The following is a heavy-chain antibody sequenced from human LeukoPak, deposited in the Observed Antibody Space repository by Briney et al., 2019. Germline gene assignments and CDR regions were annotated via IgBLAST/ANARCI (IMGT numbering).Heavy chain of an antibody. V-gene: IGHV1-46*01. Sequence: ASVKVSCKASGYTFTSYYMHWVRQAPGQGLEWMGIINPSGGSTSYAQKFQGRVTMTRDTSTSTVYMELSSLRSEDTAVYYCAKDLMRDRWFGESWGQGTLVTVSS. D-gene: IGHD3-10*01. CDR1: GYTFTSYY. J-gene: IGHJ5*02. CDR3: AKDLMRDRWFGES. CDR2: INPSGGST.